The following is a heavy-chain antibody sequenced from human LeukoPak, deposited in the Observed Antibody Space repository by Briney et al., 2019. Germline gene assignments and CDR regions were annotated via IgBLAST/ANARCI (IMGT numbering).Heavy chain of an antibody. CDR3: ATQGVLDAFDI. J-gene: IGHJ3*02. CDR1: GFTFRDAW. Sequence: GGSLRLSCAAPGFTFRDAWMIWVRQAPGKGLEWVGRIKSRADGGTPDYAAPVTGRFTISRDDSNGTLFLQMNSLTTEDTAVYYCATQGVLDAFDIWGQGTMVIVSS. CDR2: IKSRADGGTP. V-gene: IGHV3-15*01. D-gene: IGHD3-10*01.